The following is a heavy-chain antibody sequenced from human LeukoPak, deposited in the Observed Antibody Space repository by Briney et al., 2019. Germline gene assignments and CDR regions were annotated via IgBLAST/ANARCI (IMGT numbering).Heavy chain of an antibody. J-gene: IGHJ4*02. CDR1: GDSISSYY. V-gene: IGHV4-59*01. D-gene: IGHD1-26*01. Sequence: SETLSLTRTISGDSISSYYWSWLRQPPGKGLEWIGYIFYSGSTNYNPSLKSRVTLSVDTSKNQLSLKLSSVTAADTAVYYCARDVGNHDYWGQGTLVTVTS. CDR2: IFYSGST. CDR3: ARDVGNHDY.